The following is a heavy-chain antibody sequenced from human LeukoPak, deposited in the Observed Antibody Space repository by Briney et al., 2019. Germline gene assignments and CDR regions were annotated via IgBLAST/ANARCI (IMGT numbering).Heavy chain of an antibody. V-gene: IGHV1-2*06. J-gene: IGHJ4*02. D-gene: IGHD3-10*01. CDR1: GYTITDYY. CDR3: ARSAITMVRGGGGYYFDY. Sequence: ASVKVSCKASGYTITDYYMHWVRQAPGQGLEWMGRINPNSGGTNYAQKFQGRVTMTRDTSISTDYMELSRLRSDDTAVYYCARSAITMVRGGGGYYFDYWGEGTLVTVSS. CDR2: INPNSGGT.